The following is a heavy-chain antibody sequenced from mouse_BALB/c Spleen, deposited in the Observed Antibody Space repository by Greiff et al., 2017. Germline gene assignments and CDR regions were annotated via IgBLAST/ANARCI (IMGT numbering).Heavy chain of an antibody. V-gene: IGHV1S137*01. CDR1: GYTFTDYA. CDR2: ISTYYGDA. D-gene: IGHD2-4*01. CDR3: ARGLRRSPFDY. Sequence: VKLVASGAELVRPGVSVKISCKGSGYTFTDYAMHWVKQSHAKSLEWIGVISTYYGDASYNQKFKGKATMTVDKSSSTAYMELARLTSEDSAIYYCARGLRRSPFDYWGQGTTLTVSS. J-gene: IGHJ2*01.